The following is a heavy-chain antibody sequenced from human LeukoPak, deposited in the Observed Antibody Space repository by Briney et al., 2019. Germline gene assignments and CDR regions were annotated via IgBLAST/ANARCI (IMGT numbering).Heavy chain of an antibody. J-gene: IGHJ4*02. D-gene: IGHD6-19*01. CDR2: IYYSGST. Sequence: SETLSLTCTVSGGSISSYYWSWIRQPPGKGLEWIGYIYYSGSTNYNPSLKSRVTISVDTSKNQFSLKLSSVTAADTAVYYCARGRQQWLGHYFDYWGQGTLVTVSS. V-gene: IGHV4-59*12. CDR3: ARGRQQWLGHYFDY. CDR1: GGSISSYY.